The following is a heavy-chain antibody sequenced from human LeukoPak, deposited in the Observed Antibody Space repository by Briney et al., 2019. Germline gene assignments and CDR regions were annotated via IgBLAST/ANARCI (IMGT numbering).Heavy chain of an antibody. CDR2: ITSSSSSM. D-gene: IGHD6-13*01. CDR3: ARGGAAFGY. J-gene: IGHJ4*02. V-gene: IGHV3-21*01. CDR1: GFTFSIYT. Sequence: GGSLRLSCVASGFTFSIYTMSWVRQAPGKGLEWVSSITSSSSSMYSADSVKGRLTISRDNAKNTLYLQMNSLRAEDTAVYYCARGGAAFGYWGQGTLVTVSS.